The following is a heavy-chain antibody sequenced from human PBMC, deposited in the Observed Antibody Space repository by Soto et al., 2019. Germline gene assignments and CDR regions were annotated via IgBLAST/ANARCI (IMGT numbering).Heavy chain of an antibody. Sequence: SETLSLTCAVYGGSFSGYYWSWIRQPPGKGLEWIGEINHSGSTNYNPSLKSRVTISVDTSKNQFSLKLSSVTAADTAVYYCARAYYDFWSGYWLDYYYGMDVWGQGTTVTVSS. J-gene: IGHJ6*02. D-gene: IGHD3-3*01. CDR2: INHSGST. CDR3: ARAYYDFWSGYWLDYYYGMDV. V-gene: IGHV4-34*01. CDR1: GGSFSGYY.